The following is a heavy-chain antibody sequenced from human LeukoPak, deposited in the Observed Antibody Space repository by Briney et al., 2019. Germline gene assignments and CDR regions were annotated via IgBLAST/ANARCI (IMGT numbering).Heavy chain of an antibody. CDR3: AREYPDFLVVPAARANYYYYMDV. CDR1: GGSISSGSYY. CDR2: IYTSGST. V-gene: IGHV4-61*02. J-gene: IGHJ6*03. Sequence: SQTLSLTCTVSGGSISSGSYYWSWIRQPAGKGLEWIGRIYTSGSTNYNPSLKSRVTISVDTSKNQFSLKLSSVTAADTAVYYCAREYPDFLVVPAARANYYYYMDVWGKGTTVTVSS. D-gene: IGHD2-2*01.